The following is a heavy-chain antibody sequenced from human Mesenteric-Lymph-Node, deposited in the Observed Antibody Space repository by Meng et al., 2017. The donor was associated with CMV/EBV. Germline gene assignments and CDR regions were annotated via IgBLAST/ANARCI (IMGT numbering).Heavy chain of an antibody. CDR1: GGSFSGYY. J-gene: IGHJ4*02. D-gene: IGHD4-23*01. V-gene: IGHV4-34*01. CDR2: INHSGST. Sequence: VQLQQGGAGLLKPSETLSLTRAVYGGSFSGYYWSWIRQPPGKGLEWIGEINHSGSTNYNPSLKSRVTISVGTSKNQFSLKLSSVTAADTAVYYCARHQRWLKSEGGFNYWGQGTLVTVSS. CDR3: ARHQRWLKSEGGFNY.